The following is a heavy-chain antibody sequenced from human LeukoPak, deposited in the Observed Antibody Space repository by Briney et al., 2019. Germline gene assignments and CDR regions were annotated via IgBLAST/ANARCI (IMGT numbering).Heavy chain of an antibody. CDR1: GGSFSGYY. J-gene: IGHJ6*02. CDR3: VRESYYYGMDV. Sequence: SETLSLTCAVYGGSFSGYYWSWIRQPPGKGLEWIGYIYNSGSINYNPSLKSRVTISEDTSKNQFSLKMSSVTAADTAVYYCVRESYYYGMDVWGQGTTVTVSS. CDR2: IYNSGSI. V-gene: IGHV4-59*01.